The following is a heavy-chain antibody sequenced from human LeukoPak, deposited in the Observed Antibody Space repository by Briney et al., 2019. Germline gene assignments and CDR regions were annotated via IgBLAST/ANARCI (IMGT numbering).Heavy chain of an antibody. CDR2: IYDSGTT. J-gene: IGHJ4*02. D-gene: IGHD6-19*01. CDR1: GGSIRSNY. V-gene: IGHV4-59*01. Sequence: IPSETLSLTCTVSGGSIRSNYWSWIRQPPGKGLEWIGYIYDSGTTNYNPSLKSRTTQSEDTFKNQFSLKLSSVTAADTAVYYCARSTGGWSYFDYWGQGTLVTVSS. CDR3: ARSTGGWSYFDY.